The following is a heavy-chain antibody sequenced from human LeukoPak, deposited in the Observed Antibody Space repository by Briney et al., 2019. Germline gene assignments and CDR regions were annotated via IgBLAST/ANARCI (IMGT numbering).Heavy chain of an antibody. CDR2: VYHTGGT. V-gene: IGHV4-61*01. Sequence: PSETLSLTCTVSGGSVGSVSSYWTWIRQPPWKGLEWSKSVYHTGGTKYNPSIKCRVTISLDTPKNQFSLKLSSVTAADTAVYYCARDSRHAYYYGLDVWGQGTTVIVSS. CDR3: ARDSRHAYYYGLDV. CDR1: GGSVGSVSSY. J-gene: IGHJ6*02.